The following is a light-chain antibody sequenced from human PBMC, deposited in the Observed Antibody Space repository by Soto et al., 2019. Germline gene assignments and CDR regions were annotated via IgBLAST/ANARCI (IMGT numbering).Light chain of an antibody. CDR2: DAS. V-gene: IGKV3-11*01. Sequence: EIVLTQSPATLSLSPGERATLSCRASQSVSSYLAWYQQKPGQAPRLLIYDASNRATGIPARFSGSGSGTDFTLTISSLEPEDFAVYYCQHYGSAPSTFGQGTRLEIK. CDR1: QSVSSY. J-gene: IGKJ5*01. CDR3: QHYGSAPST.